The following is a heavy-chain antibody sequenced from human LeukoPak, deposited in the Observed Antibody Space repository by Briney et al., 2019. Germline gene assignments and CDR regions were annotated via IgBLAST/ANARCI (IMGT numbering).Heavy chain of an antibody. Sequence: GGSLRLSCAASGFTFSSYAMHWVRQAPGKGLEWVAVISYDGSNKYYADSVKGRFTISRDNSKNTLYLQMNSLRAEDTAVYYCASGRLVYYDSSFDYWGQGTLVTVSS. J-gene: IGHJ4*02. CDR2: ISYDGSNK. CDR3: ASGRLVYYDSSFDY. D-gene: IGHD3-22*01. CDR1: GFTFSSYA. V-gene: IGHV3-30-3*01.